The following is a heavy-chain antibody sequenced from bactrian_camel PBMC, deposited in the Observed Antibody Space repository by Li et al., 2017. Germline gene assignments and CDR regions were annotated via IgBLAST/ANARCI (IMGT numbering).Heavy chain of an antibody. J-gene: IGHJ4*01. CDR2: ISMSVGTT. D-gene: IGHD2*01. V-gene: IGHV3S31*01. CDR1: ELTDRSLC. Sequence: EVQLVESGGGSVQAGGSLRLSCVASELTDRSLCMGWFRQTPGKEREGVAGISMSVGTTYYADSVKGRFTVSRDNANNAVYLMMNNLKPKDTGMYYCAANFGPYCSGPYLARRANFLGQGTQVTVS.